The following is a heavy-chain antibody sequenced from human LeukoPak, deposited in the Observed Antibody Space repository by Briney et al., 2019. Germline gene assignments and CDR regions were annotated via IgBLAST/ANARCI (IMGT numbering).Heavy chain of an antibody. CDR3: ARDPLRRQLVD. Sequence: GGSLRLSCAASGFTVSSNYMSWVRQASGKGLEWVSVIYGGGTTYYADSVKGRFTISRDSSKNTLCLQMNSLRAEDTAVYYCARDPLRRQLVDWGQGTLVTVSS. CDR1: GFTVSSNY. D-gene: IGHD6-13*01. J-gene: IGHJ4*02. V-gene: IGHV3-53*01. CDR2: IYGGGTT.